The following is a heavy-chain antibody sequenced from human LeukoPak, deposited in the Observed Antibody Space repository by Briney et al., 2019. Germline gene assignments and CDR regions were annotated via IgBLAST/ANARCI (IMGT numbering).Heavy chain of an antibody. CDR3: ARQIDYVWGSYRTRLYYFDY. Sequence: PSETLSLTCAVYGGSFSGYYWSWIRQPPGKGLECIGEINHSGSTNYNPSLKSRVTILVDTSKKRFYLKLSSVTAADTAVYYCARQIDYVWGSYRTRLYYFDYWGQGTLVTVSS. D-gene: IGHD3-16*02. CDR1: GGSFSGYY. J-gene: IGHJ4*02. CDR2: INHSGST. V-gene: IGHV4-34*01.